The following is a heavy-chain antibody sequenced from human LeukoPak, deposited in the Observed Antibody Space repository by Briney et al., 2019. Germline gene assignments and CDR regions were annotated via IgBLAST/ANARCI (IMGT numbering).Heavy chain of an antibody. V-gene: IGHV3-72*01. CDR2: TRNKANSHTT. J-gene: IGHJ4*02. D-gene: IGHD3-22*01. CDR1: GFTFSDHY. CDR3: ARNYYDGSTYYFDY. Sequence: GGSLRLSCAASGFTFSDHYMDWVRQAPGKGLEWVARTRNKANSHTTEYAASVKGRFTISRDDSKNSLYLQMNSLKTEDTAVYYCARNYYDGSTYYFDYRGQGTLVTVSS.